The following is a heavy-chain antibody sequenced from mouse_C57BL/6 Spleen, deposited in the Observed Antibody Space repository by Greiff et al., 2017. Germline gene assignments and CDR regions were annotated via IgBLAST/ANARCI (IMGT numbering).Heavy chain of an antibody. J-gene: IGHJ3*01. Sequence: VQLQESGAELVKPGASVKMSCKASGYTFTSYWITWVKQRPGQGLEWIGDIYPGSGSTNYNEKFKSKATLTVDTSSSTAYMQLSSLTSEDSAVYYCARRDSNYGGFAYWGQGTLVTVSA. CDR2: IYPGSGST. V-gene: IGHV1-55*01. D-gene: IGHD2-5*01. CDR3: ARRDSNYGGFAY. CDR1: GYTFTSYW.